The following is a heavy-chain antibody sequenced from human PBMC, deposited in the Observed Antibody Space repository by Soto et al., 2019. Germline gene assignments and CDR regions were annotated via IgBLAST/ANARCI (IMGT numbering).Heavy chain of an antibody. J-gene: IGHJ6*02. Sequence: ASVKVSCKASGGTFSSYAISWVRQAPGQGLEWMGGIIPIFGTANYAQKFQGRVTITADESTSTAYMELSSLRSEDTAVYYCARVDFWSGYAVRTDYYYGMDVWGQGTTVTVSS. CDR1: GGTFSSYA. D-gene: IGHD3-3*01. CDR2: IIPIFGTA. V-gene: IGHV1-69*13. CDR3: ARVDFWSGYAVRTDYYYGMDV.